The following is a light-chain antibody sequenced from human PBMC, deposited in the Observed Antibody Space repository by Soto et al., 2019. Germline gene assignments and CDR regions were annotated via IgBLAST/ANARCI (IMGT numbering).Light chain of an antibody. J-gene: IGKJ1*01. CDR3: QQYDYYWT. Sequence: DIQMTQSPSTLSASVGDRVTITCRASQNIGRSLAWYQQKPGKAPKVLIYQASSIDSGVPSRFSGSGSGTEFTITISTLQPDVFATYYCQQYDYYWTFGQGTKVDIK. CDR2: QAS. CDR1: QNIGRS. V-gene: IGKV1-5*03.